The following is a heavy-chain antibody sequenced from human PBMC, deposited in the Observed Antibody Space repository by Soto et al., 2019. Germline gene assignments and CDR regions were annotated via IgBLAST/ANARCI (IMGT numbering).Heavy chain of an antibody. Sequence: QVQLVQSGAEVKKPGSSVKVSCKASGGTFSTYIISWVRQAPGQGLEWMGGILPILGTANYAQKFQGRVTITADESTSTAYMELSSLRSDDTAVYYCARGIVVVTAIGNWFDSWGQGTLVTVSS. CDR2: ILPILGTA. CDR1: GGTFSTYI. CDR3: ARGIVVVTAIGNWFDS. V-gene: IGHV1-69*16. J-gene: IGHJ5*01. D-gene: IGHD2-21*02.